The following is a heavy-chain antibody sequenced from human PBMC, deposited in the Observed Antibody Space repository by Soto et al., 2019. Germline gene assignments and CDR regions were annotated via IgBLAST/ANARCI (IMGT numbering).Heavy chain of an antibody. Sequence: QVHLVESGGGVVQPGRSLRLSCAASGFTFSSYGMHWVRQAPGKGLEWVAVIWYDGSYKYYADSVKGRFTISRDNSKNTLYLLMNSLRAEDTAVYYCGRGGGYSGYDFDYWGQGTLVTVSS. V-gene: IGHV3-33*08. CDR3: GRGGGYSGYDFDY. J-gene: IGHJ4*02. CDR1: GFTFSSYG. CDR2: IWYDGSYK. D-gene: IGHD5-12*01.